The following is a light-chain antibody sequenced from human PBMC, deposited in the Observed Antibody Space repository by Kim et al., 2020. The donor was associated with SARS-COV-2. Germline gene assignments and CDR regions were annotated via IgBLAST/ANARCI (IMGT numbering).Light chain of an antibody. CDR2: RNN. V-gene: IGLV1-47*01. CDR1: SSNIGSNY. J-gene: IGLJ3*02. CDR3: STWDDSLNCWV. Sequence: QSVLTQPPSTSGTPGLRVTISCSGSSSNIGSNYVYWYQQLPGTAPKLLIYRNNQRPSGVSDRFSGSKSGSSASLVISGLRSEDETHYYCSTWDDSLNCWVFGGGTKVTVL.